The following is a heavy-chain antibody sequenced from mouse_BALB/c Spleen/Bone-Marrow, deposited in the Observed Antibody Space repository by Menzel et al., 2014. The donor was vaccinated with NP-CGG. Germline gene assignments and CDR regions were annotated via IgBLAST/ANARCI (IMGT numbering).Heavy chain of an antibody. J-gene: IGHJ4*01. V-gene: IGHV2-6-7*01. CDR3: ARDSFLITRALDY. Sequence: QVHVKQSGPGLVAPSQSLSITCTVSGFSLTGYGLSWVRQPPGKGLEWLGMVWGDGSTDYNSALKSRLSINKDNSKSQVFLKMNSLQTDDTARYYCARDSFLITRALDYWGQGTSVTVSS. CDR1: GFSLTGYG. D-gene: IGHD2-4*01. CDR2: VWGDGST.